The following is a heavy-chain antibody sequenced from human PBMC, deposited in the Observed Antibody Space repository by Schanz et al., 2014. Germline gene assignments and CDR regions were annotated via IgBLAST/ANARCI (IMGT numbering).Heavy chain of an antibody. Sequence: VKLLESGGHLVQPGGSLRLSCVASGFTFSTYAMSWVRQAPGKGLEWVANIGYDGSEKYYVDSVKGRFTISRDNSKDTLYLQMSGLTPEDTAVYYCARGPIPIQGVPMDFWGQGTLVTVSS. CDR3: ARGPIPIQGVPMDF. D-gene: IGHD3-10*01. CDR2: IGYDGSEK. V-gene: IGHV3-33*08. J-gene: IGHJ4*02. CDR1: GFTFSTYA.